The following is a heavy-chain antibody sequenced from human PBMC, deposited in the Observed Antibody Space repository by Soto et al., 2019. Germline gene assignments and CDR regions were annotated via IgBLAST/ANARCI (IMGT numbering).Heavy chain of an antibody. CDR1: GGTFSSYT. CDR2: IIPILGIA. CDR3: ALRSYGDYPNYFDY. J-gene: IGHJ4*02. D-gene: IGHD4-17*01. Sequence: SVKVSCKASGGTFSSYTISWVRQAPGQGLEWMGRIIPILGIANYAQKFQGRVTITADKSTSTGYMELSSLRSEDTAVYYCALRSYGDYPNYFDYWGQGTLVTVSS. V-gene: IGHV1-69*02.